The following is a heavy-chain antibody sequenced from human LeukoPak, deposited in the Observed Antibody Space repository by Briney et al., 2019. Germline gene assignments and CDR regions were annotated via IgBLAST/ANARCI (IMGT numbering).Heavy chain of an antibody. Sequence: GGSLRLSCAASGFTFSSYAMSWVRQAPGKGLEWVSAISGSGGSTYYADSVKGRFTISRDNSKNTLYLQMNSLGADDTAVYFCAKDISQGYTFGSIEEDYWGQGTLVTVSS. J-gene: IGHJ4*02. CDR1: GFTFSSYA. CDR2: ISGSGGST. D-gene: IGHD5-18*01. V-gene: IGHV3-23*01. CDR3: AKDISQGYTFGSIEEDY.